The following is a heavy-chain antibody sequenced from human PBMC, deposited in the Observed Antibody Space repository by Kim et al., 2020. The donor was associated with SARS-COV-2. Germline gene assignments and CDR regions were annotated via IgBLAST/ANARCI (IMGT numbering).Heavy chain of an antibody. CDR2: IYYSGST. CDR1: GGSISSYY. V-gene: IGHV4-59*01. J-gene: IGHJ4*02. Sequence: SETLSLTCTVSGGSISSYYWSWIRQPPGKGLEWIGYIYYSGSTNYNPSLKSRVTISVDTSKNQFSLKLSSVTAADTAVYYCARERMATSRWGQGTLVTVSS. CDR3: ARERMATSR. D-gene: IGHD5-12*01.